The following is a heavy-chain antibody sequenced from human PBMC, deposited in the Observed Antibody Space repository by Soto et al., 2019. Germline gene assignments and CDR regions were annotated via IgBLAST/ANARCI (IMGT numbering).Heavy chain of an antibody. Sequence: QVQLVQSGAEVKKPGSSVKVSCKASGGTFSSYTISWVRQAPGQGLEWMGRIIPILGIANYAQKFQGRVTITADNTTSTAYMERSSLRSEDAAVYYCARSISQLRWAARFDYWGQGALVTVSS. CDR2: IIPILGIA. V-gene: IGHV1-69*02. D-gene: IGHD4-17*01. J-gene: IGHJ4*02. CDR3: ARSISQLRWAARFDY. CDR1: GGTFSSYT.